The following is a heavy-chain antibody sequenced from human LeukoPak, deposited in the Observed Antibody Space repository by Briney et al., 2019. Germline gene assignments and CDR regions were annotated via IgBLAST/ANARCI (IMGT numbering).Heavy chain of an antibody. D-gene: IGHD2-2*01. CDR3: ARLAPRDIVVVPAAIGCHFDY. Sequence: SETLSLTCSVSGGXISSYYCSWIRQPPGKGLEWIGSIYYSGSTYYNPSLKSRVTISVDTSKNQFSLKLSSVTAADTAVYYCARLAPRDIVVVPAAIGCHFDYWGQGTLVTVSS. CDR2: IYYSGST. J-gene: IGHJ4*02. V-gene: IGHV4-59*05. CDR1: GGXISSYY.